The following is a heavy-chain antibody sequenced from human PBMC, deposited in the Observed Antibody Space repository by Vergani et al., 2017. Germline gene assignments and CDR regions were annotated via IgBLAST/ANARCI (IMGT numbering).Heavy chain of an antibody. D-gene: IGHD6-19*01. CDR3: ARDIRIEVAGRGGIFDY. CDR1: GFTFSSYA. V-gene: IGHV3-30*04. J-gene: IGHJ4*02. CDR2: ISYDGSNK. Sequence: QVQLVESGGGVVQPGRSLRLSCAASGFTFSSYALHWVRQAPGKGLEWVAVISYDGSNKYYADSVKGRFTISRDNSKNTLYLQMNSLRAEDTAVYYCARDIRIEVAGRGGIFDYWGQGTLVTVSS.